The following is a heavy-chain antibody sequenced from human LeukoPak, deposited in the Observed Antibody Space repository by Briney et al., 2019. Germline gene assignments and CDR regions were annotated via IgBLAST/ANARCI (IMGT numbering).Heavy chain of an antibody. D-gene: IGHD6-6*01. CDR1: GGSFSGYY. V-gene: IGHV4-34*01. J-gene: IGHJ6*02. CDR2: INHSGST. Sequence: SETLSLTCAVYGGSFSGYYWSWIRQPPGKGLEWIGEINHSGSTNYNPSLKSRVTISVDTSKNQFSLKLSSVTAADTAVYYCARGISSYYYNGMDVWGQGTTVTVSS. CDR3: ARGISSYYYNGMDV.